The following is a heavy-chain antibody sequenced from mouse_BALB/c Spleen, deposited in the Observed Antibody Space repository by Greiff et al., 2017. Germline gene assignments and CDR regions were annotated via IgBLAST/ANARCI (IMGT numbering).Heavy chain of an antibody. CDR2: IDPSDSET. CDR1: GYSFTSYW. CDR3: ARERGLTSFAY. D-gene: IGHD2-4*01. Sequence: QVQLQQSGPQLVRPGASVKISCKASGYSFTSYWMHWVKQRPGQGLEWIGMIDPSDSETRLNQKFKDKATLTVDKSSSTAYMQLSSPTSEDSAVYYCARERGLTSFAYWGQGTLVTVSA. J-gene: IGHJ3*01. V-gene: IGHV1S127*01.